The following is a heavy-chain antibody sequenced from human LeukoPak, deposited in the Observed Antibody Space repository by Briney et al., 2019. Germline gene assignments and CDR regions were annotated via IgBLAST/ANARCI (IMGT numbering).Heavy chain of an antibody. CDR2: IHYSGSA. Sequence: SETLSLTCTVSGGPIRTYQWSWIRQPPGKGLEWIGNIHYSGSANYNPSLKSRVIISVDTSKNQFSLKLSSVTAADTAVYYCARVSSSWYQDWYFDLWGRGTLVTASS. CDR3: ARVSSSWYQDWYFDL. J-gene: IGHJ2*01. V-gene: IGHV4-59*12. CDR1: GGPIRTYQ. D-gene: IGHD6-13*01.